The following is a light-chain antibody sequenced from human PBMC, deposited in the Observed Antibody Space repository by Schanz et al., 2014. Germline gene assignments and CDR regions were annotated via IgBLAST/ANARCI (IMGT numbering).Light chain of an antibody. CDR1: NSNIGNNY. Sequence: SVLTQPPSVSAAPGQKVTISCSGSNSNIGNNYVSWYQQLPGTAPKLLIYDNNKRPSGIPDRFSGSKSGTSATLGITGLQTGDEADYYCGTWDTSLRGVFGGGTKLTVL. CDR3: GTWDTSLRGV. CDR2: DNN. V-gene: IGLV1-51*01. J-gene: IGLJ3*02.